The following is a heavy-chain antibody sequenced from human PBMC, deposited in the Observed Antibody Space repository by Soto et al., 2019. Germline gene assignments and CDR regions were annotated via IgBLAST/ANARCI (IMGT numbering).Heavy chain of an antibody. J-gene: IGHJ4*02. CDR3: ARDLEFRDGNISHLDY. CDR2: IIPIIGTP. CDR1: GGTFRNHV. D-gene: IGHD3-10*01. Sequence: ASVKVSCRASGGTFRNHVFNWVRQAPGQGLEWMGGIIPIIGTPNYAQKFQGRVTITADASTNTVYLEVSSLRSQDTAVYYCARDLEFRDGNISHLDYWGQGTLVTVSS. V-gene: IGHV1-69*13.